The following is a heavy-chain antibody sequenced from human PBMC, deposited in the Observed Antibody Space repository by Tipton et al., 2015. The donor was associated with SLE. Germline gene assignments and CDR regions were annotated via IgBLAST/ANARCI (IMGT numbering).Heavy chain of an antibody. CDR3: AREAFGARGTYYFDY. Sequence: GSLRLSCAASGFTFSSYGMHWVRQAPGKGLEWVGFIRYDGSNKYYADSVKGRFTISRDKSNNTLYLQMNSLRAEDTAVYYCAREAFGARGTYYFDYWGQGTLVTVSS. CDR1: GFTFSSYG. D-gene: IGHD3-16*01. J-gene: IGHJ4*02. CDR2: IRYDGSNK. V-gene: IGHV3-30*02.